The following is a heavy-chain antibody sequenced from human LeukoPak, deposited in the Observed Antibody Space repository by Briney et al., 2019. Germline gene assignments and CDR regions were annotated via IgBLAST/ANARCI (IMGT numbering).Heavy chain of an antibody. Sequence: PSETLSLTCTVSGDSISRGNDYWSWIRQPPGKGLEWIGYIYYTGKTYYNTSLKRRLIISVDTSQNQFSLKLKSVTAADTAVYYCARVDTTMVPGVWGRGTTVTVSS. CDR1: GDSISRGNDY. CDR2: IYYTGKT. D-gene: IGHD5-18*01. V-gene: IGHV4-30-4*01. CDR3: ARVDTTMVPGV. J-gene: IGHJ6*02.